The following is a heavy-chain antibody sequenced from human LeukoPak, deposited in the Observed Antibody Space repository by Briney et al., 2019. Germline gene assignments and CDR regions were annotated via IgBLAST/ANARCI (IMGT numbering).Heavy chain of an antibody. CDR1: GFTFSIYA. V-gene: IGHV3-23*01. CDR2: ISGSTGST. Sequence: GGSLRLSCAASGFTFSIYAISWVRQAPGKGLEWVSGISGSTGSTYYVDSVKGRFTISRDNSKNTLYLQMNSLRAEDTAVYYCAKQKGVSWYSEEDYWGQGTLVTVSS. D-gene: IGHD2-15*01. J-gene: IGHJ4*02. CDR3: AKQKGVSWYSEEDY.